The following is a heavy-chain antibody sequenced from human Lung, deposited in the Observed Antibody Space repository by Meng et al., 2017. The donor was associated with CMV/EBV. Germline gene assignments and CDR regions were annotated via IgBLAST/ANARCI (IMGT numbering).Heavy chain of an antibody. CDR2: IRFDGTNK. CDR3: AKRGDSSGTYAMDV. CDR1: GFTFSSYA. D-gene: IGHD3-22*01. J-gene: IGHJ6*02. V-gene: IGHV3-30*02. Sequence: GESXKISCAASGFTFSSYAMHWVRQAPGKGLEWVANIRFDGTNKYHADSVKGRFTISRDNSKNTLYLQMNSLRAEDTAVYYCAKRGDSSGTYAMDVWGQGTTVPVPS.